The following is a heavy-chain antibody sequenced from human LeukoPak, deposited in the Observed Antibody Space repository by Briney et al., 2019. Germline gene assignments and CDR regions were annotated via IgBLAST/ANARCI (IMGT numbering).Heavy chain of an antibody. D-gene: IGHD3-16*01. Sequence: GSLRLSCAASGFTVSSNYMSWVRQAPGKGLEWVSVIYSGGSTYYADSVKGRFTISRDNSKNTLYLQMNSLRAEDTAVYYCARDPTGDDAFDIWGQGTMVTVSS. CDR3: ARDPTGDDAFDI. V-gene: IGHV3-66*01. J-gene: IGHJ3*02. CDR2: IYSGGST. CDR1: GFTVSSNY.